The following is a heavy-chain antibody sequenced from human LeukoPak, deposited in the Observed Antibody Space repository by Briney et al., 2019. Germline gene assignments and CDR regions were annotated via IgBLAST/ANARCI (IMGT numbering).Heavy chain of an antibody. V-gene: IGHV5-51*01. CDR2: IYPGDSDT. Sequence: HGESLKISCKGSGYSFTSYWIGWVRQMPGKGLEWMGIIYPGDSDTRYSPSFQGQVTISADKSISTAYLQWSSLKASDTAMYYCARGYCSGGSCYSTGAEYFQHWARAPWSPSPQ. J-gene: IGHJ1*01. D-gene: IGHD2-15*01. CDR3: ARGYCSGGSCYSTGAEYFQH. CDR1: GYSFTSYW.